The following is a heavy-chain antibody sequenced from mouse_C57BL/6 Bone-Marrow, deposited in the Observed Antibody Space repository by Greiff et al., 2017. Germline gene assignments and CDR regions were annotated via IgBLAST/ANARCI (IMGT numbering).Heavy chain of an antibody. V-gene: IGHV14-4*01. Sequence: VQLKESGAELVRPGASVKLSCTASGFNIKDDYMHWVKQRPEQGLEWIGWIDPENGDTEYASKFQGKATITADTSSSTAYLQLSSLTSEDTAVYYCTTHSGPFAYWGQGTLVTVSA. CDR2: IDPENGDT. D-gene: IGHD3-2*02. CDR1: GFNIKDDY. CDR3: TTHSGPFAY. J-gene: IGHJ3*01.